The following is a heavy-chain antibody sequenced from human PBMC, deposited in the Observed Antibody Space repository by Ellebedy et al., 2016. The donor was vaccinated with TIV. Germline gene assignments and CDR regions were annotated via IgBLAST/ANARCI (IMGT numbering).Heavy chain of an antibody. CDR3: VRRFTGD. Sequence: GGSLRLSXAASGFTFSSYSMNWVRQAPGKGPEWVATLSGSGESTYYADSVKGRFTISRDNAKNSLSLQMNSLRDEDTAVYYCVRRFTGDWGQGTLVTVSA. CDR2: LSGSGEST. V-gene: IGHV3-23*01. J-gene: IGHJ4*02. CDR1: GFTFSSYS.